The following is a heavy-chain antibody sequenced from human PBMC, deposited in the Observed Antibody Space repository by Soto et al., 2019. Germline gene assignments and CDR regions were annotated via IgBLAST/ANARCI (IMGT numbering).Heavy chain of an antibody. V-gene: IGHV3-11*01. CDR1: GFAFSDYY. Sequence: QVQLVESGETSVKPGGSLRLSCAASGFAFSDYYMNWIRQAPGKGLEWMSYISPSGRTIYYADSVKGRFTVSRDNANNTLSLQLNNLRAEDTAVYYCARATQYSGTYYVCFQHWGLGTLVTVSS. D-gene: IGHD1-26*01. CDR3: ARATQYSGTYYVCFQH. CDR2: ISPSGRTI. J-gene: IGHJ1*01.